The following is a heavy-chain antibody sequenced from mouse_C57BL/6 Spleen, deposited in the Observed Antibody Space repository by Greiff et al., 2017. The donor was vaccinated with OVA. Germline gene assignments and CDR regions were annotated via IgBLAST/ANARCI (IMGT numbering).Heavy chain of an antibody. CDR3: TTRCGSSYAMDY. CDR2: IDPENGDT. CDR1: GFTITDDY. J-gene: IGHJ4*01. D-gene: IGHD1-1*01. Sequence: EVQLQQSGAELVRPGASVKLSCTASGFTITDDYMHWVKQRPEQGLEWIGWIDPENGDTEYASKFQGKATRTADTSSNTAYLQLSSLTSEDTAVYYCTTRCGSSYAMDYWGQGTSVTVSS. V-gene: IGHV14-4*01.